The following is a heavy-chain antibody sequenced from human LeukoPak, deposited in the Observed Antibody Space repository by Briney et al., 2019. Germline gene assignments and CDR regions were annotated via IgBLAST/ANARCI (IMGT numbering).Heavy chain of an antibody. Sequence: GGSLRLSCSTSGFTFNNYALSWVRQAPGKGLEWVSAISGSGGATYYANSVKGRFTISRDNSKNTLYLQMNSLRAEDTALYYCARESMITVVLRFDQYAMDVWGQGTTVTVSS. CDR1: GFTFNNYA. D-gene: IGHD3-22*01. V-gene: IGHV3-23*01. J-gene: IGHJ6*02. CDR3: ARESMITVVLRFDQYAMDV. CDR2: ISGSGGAT.